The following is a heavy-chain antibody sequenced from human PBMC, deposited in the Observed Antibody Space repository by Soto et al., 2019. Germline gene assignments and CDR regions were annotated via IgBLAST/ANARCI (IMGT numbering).Heavy chain of an antibody. CDR3: ASLLDRGVTDY. J-gene: IGHJ4*02. V-gene: IGHV4-39*01. CDR1: GGSISSSSYY. Sequence: QLQLQESGPGLVKPSETLSLTCTVSGGSISSSSYYWGWIRQPPGKGLEWIGSIYYSGSTYYNPSLKSRVTISVDTSKNQFSLKLSSVTAADTAMYYCASLLDRGVTDYWGQGTLVTVSS. CDR2: IYYSGST. D-gene: IGHD3-10*01.